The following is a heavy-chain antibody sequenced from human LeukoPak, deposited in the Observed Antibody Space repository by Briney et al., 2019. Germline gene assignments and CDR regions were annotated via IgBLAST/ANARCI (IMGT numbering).Heavy chain of an antibody. CDR2: MNANSGDT. J-gene: IGHJ6*04. CDR1: GYIFTSYD. CDR3: ARDLSGYDLIGMDV. D-gene: IGHD5-12*01. V-gene: IGHV1-8*01. Sequence: ASVKVSCKASGYIFTSYDINWVRQATGQGLEWMGWMNANSGDTGYAQKFQGRVTMTTDTSTSTAYMELRSLRSDDTAVYYCARDLSGYDLIGMDVWGKGTTVTVSS.